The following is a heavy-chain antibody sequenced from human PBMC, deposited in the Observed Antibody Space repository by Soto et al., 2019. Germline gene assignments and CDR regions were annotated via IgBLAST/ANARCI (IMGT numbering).Heavy chain of an antibody. Sequence: QVQLVQSGAEVTTPGSSVKVSCKASGGTFNSYSIDWVRQAPGQGFEWMGGIIPMSGRPNYAQRFQGRVTFRADKSTNTVYMEVNSLTHEDPAVYYCTRRGRQSANWFDPWGQGTLVTVSS. CDR3: TRRGRQSANWFDP. J-gene: IGHJ5*02. CDR2: IIPMSGRP. V-gene: IGHV1-69*06. CDR1: GGTFNSYS.